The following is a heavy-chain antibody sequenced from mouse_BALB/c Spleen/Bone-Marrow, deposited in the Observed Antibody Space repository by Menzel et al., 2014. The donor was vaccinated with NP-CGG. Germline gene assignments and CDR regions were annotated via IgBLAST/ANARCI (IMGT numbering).Heavy chain of an antibody. D-gene: IGHD2-4*01. CDR2: IRTKANGYTT. Sequence: EVHLVESGGGLVQPGDSLRLSCATSGFTFTDYYMNWVRQPPGRDLEGWGLIRTKANGYTTEYSASVKGRFTISRDNSQSILYLQMNTLRAEDSATYYCARDRGLTYSDYWGQGTTLTVSS. J-gene: IGHJ2*01. CDR1: GFTFTDYY. CDR3: ARDRGLTYSDY. V-gene: IGHV7-3*02.